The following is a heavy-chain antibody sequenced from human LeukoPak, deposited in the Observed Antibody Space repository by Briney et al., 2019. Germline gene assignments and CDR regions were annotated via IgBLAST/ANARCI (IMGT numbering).Heavy chain of an antibody. CDR3: ARAYYDISTGPNNYYYMDV. V-gene: IGHV1-8*01. D-gene: IGHD3-9*01. J-gene: IGHJ6*03. CDR2: MNPNSGNT. CDR1: AYTFTSYD. Sequence: EASVKVSCKASAYTFTSYDINWVRQATGQGLEWMGWMNPNSGNTGYSQKFQGRVTMTRNTSISTAYMELSSLRSEDTAVYYCARAYYDISTGPNNYYYMDVWGKGTTVTVSS.